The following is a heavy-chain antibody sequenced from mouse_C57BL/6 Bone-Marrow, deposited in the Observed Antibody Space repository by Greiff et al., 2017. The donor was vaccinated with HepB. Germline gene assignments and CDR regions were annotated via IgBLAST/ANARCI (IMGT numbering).Heavy chain of an antibody. CDR3: TTDAMDY. CDR2: IDPENGDT. J-gene: IGHJ4*01. V-gene: IGHV14-4*01. CDR1: GFNIKDDY. Sequence: EVQLQQSGAELVRPGASVKLSCTASGFNIKDDYMHWVKQRPEQGLEWIGWIDPENGDTEYASKFQGKATITADTSSNPAYLQLSSLTSEDTAVYYCTTDAMDYWGQGTSVTVSS.